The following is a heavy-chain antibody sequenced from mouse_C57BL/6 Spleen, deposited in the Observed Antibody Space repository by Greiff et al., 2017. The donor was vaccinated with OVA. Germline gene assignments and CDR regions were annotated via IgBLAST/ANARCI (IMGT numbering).Heavy chain of an antibody. CDR1: GYAFSSYW. V-gene: IGHV1-80*01. CDR3: ARGYYGSSLDY. CDR2: IYPGDGDT. D-gene: IGHD1-1*01. Sequence: LVESGAELVKPGASVKISCKASGYAFSSYWMNWVKQRPGKGLEWIGQIYPGDGDTNYNGKFKGKATLTADKSSSTAYMQLSSLTSEDSAVYCCARGYYGSSLDYWGQGTTLTVSS. J-gene: IGHJ2*01.